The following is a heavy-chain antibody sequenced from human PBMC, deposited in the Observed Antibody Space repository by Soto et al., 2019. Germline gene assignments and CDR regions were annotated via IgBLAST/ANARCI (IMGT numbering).Heavy chain of an antibody. CDR2: IIPIFGTA. D-gene: IGHD3-10*01. V-gene: IGHV1-69*13. J-gene: IGHJ5*02. Sequence: GASVKVSCKASGGTFSSYAISWVRQAPGQGLEWMGGIIPIFGTANYAQKFQGRVTITADESTSTAYMELSSLRSEDTAVYYCARAKRSYGSGSYSTKYNWFDPWGQGTLVTVSS. CDR3: ARAKRSYGSGSYSTKYNWFDP. CDR1: GGTFSSYA.